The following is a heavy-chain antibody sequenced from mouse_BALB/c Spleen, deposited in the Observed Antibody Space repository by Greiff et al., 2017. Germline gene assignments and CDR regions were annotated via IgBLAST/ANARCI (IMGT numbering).Heavy chain of an antibody. CDR1: GDSITSGY. CDR3: ARCASHGNYYFDY. V-gene: IGHV3-8*02. CDR2: ISYSDST. J-gene: IGHJ2*01. Sequence: EVKLMESGPSLVKPSQTLSLTCSVTGDSITSGYWNWIRKFPGNKLEYMGYISYSDSTYYNPSLKSRISITRDTSKNQYYLQLNSVTTEDTATYYCARCASHGNYYFDYWGQDTTLTVSS. D-gene: IGHD2-1*01.